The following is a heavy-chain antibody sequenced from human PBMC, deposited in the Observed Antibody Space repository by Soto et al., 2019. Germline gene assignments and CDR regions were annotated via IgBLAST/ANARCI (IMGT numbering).Heavy chain of an antibody. J-gene: IGHJ5*02. V-gene: IGHV3-23*01. Sequence: GGSLRLSCAASGFTFSSYAMSWVRQAPGKGLEWVSGMSGSGGRTYYADSVKGRFTISRDNSKNTLYLQMNSLRAEDTAVYYCAKGVDFYGSLRFDPWGQGTLVTVSS. D-gene: IGHD3-10*01. CDR1: GFTFSSYA. CDR3: AKGVDFYGSLRFDP. CDR2: MSGSGGRT.